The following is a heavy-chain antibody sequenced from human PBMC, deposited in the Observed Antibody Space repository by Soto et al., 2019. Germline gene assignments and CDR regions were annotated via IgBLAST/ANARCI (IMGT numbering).Heavy chain of an antibody. CDR1: GGSISSYY. CDR3: ASDSRTDKYCISTSCYSGWFDP. D-gene: IGHD2-2*01. CDR2: IYYSGST. V-gene: IGHV4-59*01. Sequence: SETLSLTCTVSGGSISSYYWSWIRQPPGKGLEWIGYIYYSGSTNYNPSLKSRDTISVDTSKNQFSLKLSSVTAADTAVYYCASDSRTDKYCISTSCYSGWFDPWGQGTQVTVSS. J-gene: IGHJ5*02.